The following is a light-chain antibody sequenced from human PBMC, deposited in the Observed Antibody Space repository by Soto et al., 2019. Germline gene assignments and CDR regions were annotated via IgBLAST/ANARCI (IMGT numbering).Light chain of an antibody. CDR3: QQRRSSLT. V-gene: IGKV3-11*01. Sequence: IVLTQSPATLSLSPGERATLSCRASQSVSTYLAWYQQKSGQAPRLLICDVSKRATGIPPRFSGSGAGTDFTLTISSLEPEDSATYYCQQRRSSLTFGGGTKVEIK. J-gene: IGKJ4*01. CDR2: DVS. CDR1: QSVSTY.